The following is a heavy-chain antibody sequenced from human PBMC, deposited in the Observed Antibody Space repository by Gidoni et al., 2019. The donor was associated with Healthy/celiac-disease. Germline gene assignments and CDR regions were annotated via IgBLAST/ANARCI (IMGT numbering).Heavy chain of an antibody. CDR1: GFTFSNAW. CDR2: IKSKTDGGTT. CDR3: TAQEHWLDAFDI. Sequence: EVQLVESGGGLVKPGGSLRLSCAASGFTFSNAWMSWVRQAPGKGLEWVGRIKSKTDGGTTDYAAPVKGRFTISRDDSKNTLCLQMNSLKTEDTAVYYCTAQEHWLDAFDIWGQGTMVTVSS. D-gene: IGHD5-12*01. V-gene: IGHV3-15*01. J-gene: IGHJ3*02.